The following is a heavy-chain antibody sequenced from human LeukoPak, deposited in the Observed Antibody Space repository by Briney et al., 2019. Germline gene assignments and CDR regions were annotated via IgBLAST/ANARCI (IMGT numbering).Heavy chain of an antibody. CDR2: IKQDGSEK. V-gene: IGHV3-7*01. CDR1: GFTFSSHR. CDR3: ASYNWGAYYFDY. J-gene: IGHJ4*02. Sequence: GGSLRLSCAASGFTFSSHRMSWVRQAPGKGLEWVANIKQDGSEKYYVDSVKGRFTISRDNAKNSLYLQMNSLRAEDTAVYYCASYNWGAYYFDYWGQGTLVTVSS. D-gene: IGHD1-1*01.